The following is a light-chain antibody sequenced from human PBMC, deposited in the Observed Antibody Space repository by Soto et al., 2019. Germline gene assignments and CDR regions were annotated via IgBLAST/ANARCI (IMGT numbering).Light chain of an antibody. CDR3: SSYTTSSTYV. CDR2: DVR. V-gene: IGLV2-14*03. CDR1: KSDVGAYNY. J-gene: IGLJ1*01. Sequence: QSALTQPASVSGSPGQSIAISRPGTKSDVGAYNYVSWYQQHPGKAPKLIVYDVRNRPSGVSNRFSGSQSGNTASLTISGLQAEDEADYYCSSYTTSSTYVFGTGTKVTVL.